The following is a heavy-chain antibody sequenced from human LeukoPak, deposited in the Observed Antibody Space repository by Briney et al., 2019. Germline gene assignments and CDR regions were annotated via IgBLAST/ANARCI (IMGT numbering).Heavy chain of an antibody. CDR2: IKSTTDGGTT. J-gene: IGHJ4*02. CDR1: GFIFPNAW. D-gene: IGHD3-10*01. Sequence: PGGSLRLSCAASGFIFPNAWMNWVRQAPGKGLEWVGRIKSTTDGGTTDYAAPVKGRFTISRDDSKNTLYLQTNSLKTEDTAVYFCTRIIKGGALDYWGQGTLVTVSS. V-gene: IGHV3-15*07. CDR3: TRIIKGGALDY.